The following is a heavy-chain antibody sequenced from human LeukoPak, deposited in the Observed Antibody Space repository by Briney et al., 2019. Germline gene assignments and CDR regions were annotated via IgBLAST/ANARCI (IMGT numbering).Heavy chain of an antibody. CDR2: IKQDGSEK. J-gene: IGHJ3*02. CDR3: ARDWAYYYGSGSKDPDAFDI. D-gene: IGHD3-10*01. CDR1: GFTFSSYW. Sequence: PGGSLRLSCAASGFTFSSYWMSWVRQAPGKGLEWVANIKQDGSEKYYVDSVKGRFTISRDNAKNSLYLQMNSLRAEDTAVYYCARDWAYYYGSGSKDPDAFDIWGQGTMVTVSS. V-gene: IGHV3-7*01.